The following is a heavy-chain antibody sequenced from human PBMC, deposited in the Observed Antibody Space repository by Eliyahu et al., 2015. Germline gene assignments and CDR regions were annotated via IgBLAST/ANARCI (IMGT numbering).Heavy chain of an antibody. CDR3: ARGGGRIAAAGRGHYYMDV. V-gene: IGHV4-34*01. D-gene: IGHD6-13*01. J-gene: IGHJ6*03. Sequence: QVQLQQWGAGLLKPSETLSLTCAVYGGSFSGYYWSWIRQPPGKGLEWIGEINHSGSTNYNPSLKSRVTISVDTSKNQFSLKLSSVTAADTAVYYCARGGGRIAAAGRGHYYMDVWGKGTTVTVSS. CDR1: GGSFSGYY. CDR2: INHSGST.